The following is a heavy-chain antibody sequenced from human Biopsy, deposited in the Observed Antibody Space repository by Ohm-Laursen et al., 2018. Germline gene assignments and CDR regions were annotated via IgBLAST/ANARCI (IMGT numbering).Heavy chain of an antibody. V-gene: IGHV4-61*01. CDR3: ARGMRSSGWLYFDS. J-gene: IGHJ4*02. D-gene: IGHD6-19*01. CDR2: IYDRGSTA. CDR1: GDSVSSGSFY. Sequence: TLSLTCPVSGDSVSSGSFYWTWIRQPPGQGLEYIGYIYDRGSTANYNPSLESRVTMSVDMPKNQFSLKLSSVTAADTAIYYCARGMRSSGWLYFDSWGQGTLVTVSS.